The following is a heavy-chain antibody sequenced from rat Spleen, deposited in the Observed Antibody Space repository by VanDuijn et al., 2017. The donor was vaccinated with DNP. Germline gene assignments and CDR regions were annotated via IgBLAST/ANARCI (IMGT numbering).Heavy chain of an antibody. J-gene: IGHJ2*01. V-gene: IGHV5-31*01. D-gene: IGHD4-4*01. CDR1: GFTFNNYW. CDR2: ITSSGGST. CDR3: ARRGPAVRGYDY. Sequence: EVQLVESGGDLVQPGRSLKLSCVASGFTFNNYWVTWIRQVPGKGLEWVASITSSGGSTYYRDSVKGRFTVSRDNAQNTLYLQMDSLRSEDTATYYCARRGPAVRGYDYWGQGVMVTVSS.